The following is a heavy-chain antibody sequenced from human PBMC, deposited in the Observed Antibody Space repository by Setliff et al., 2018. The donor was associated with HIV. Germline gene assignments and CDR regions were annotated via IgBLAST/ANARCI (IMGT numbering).Heavy chain of an antibody. V-gene: IGHV1-2*02. J-gene: IGHJ4*02. D-gene: IGHD3-10*01. CDR2: INPNTGGT. Sequence: ASVKVSCKASGYAFIDYYIHWVRQAPGRGLEWMGRINPNTGGTNYAQKFQGRVTITRDTSTYTAYMELTRLRFDDTAVYSCARGGDDSGPGTWTFDYWGQGALVTVSS. CDR3: ARGGDDSGPGTWTFDY. CDR1: GYAFIDYY.